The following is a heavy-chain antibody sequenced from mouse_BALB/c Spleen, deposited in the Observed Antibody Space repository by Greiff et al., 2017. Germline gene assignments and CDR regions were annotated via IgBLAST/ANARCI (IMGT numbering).Heavy chain of an antibody. V-gene: IGHV1-7*01. D-gene: IGHD2-4*01. CDR2: INPSTGYT. Sequence: VQLHQSGAELAKPGASVKMSCKASGYTFTSYWMHWVKQRPGQGLEWIGYINPSTGYTEYNQKFKDKATLTADKSSRPAYMQLSSLTSEDSAVDDWSRSSTMMTTFFDDRGQGTTRAVSS. J-gene: IGHJ2*01. CDR1: GYTFTSYW. CDR3: SRSSTMMTTFFDD.